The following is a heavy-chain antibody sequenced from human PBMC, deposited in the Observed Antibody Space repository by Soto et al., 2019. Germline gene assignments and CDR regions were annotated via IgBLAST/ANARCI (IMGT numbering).Heavy chain of an antibody. V-gene: IGHV4-31*03. D-gene: IGHD4-17*01. CDR3: ARDQEVNYADYGGSDYYYGMDV. J-gene: IGHJ6*02. Sequence: SETLSLTCTVSGVSISSGGYYWAWIRHHPGKGLEWIGYIYHSGSAYYNPSLKSRVTISVDTSKNQFSLKLSSVTAADTAVYYCARDQEVNYADYGGSDYYYGMDVWGQGTTVTVSS. CDR2: IYHSGSA. CDR1: GVSISSGGYY.